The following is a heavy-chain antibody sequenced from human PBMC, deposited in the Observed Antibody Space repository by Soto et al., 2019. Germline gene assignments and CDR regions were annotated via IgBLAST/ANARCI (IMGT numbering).Heavy chain of an antibody. CDR2: IYYSGST. Sequence: PSETLSLTCTVSGGSISSYYWSWIRQPPGKGLEWIGYIYYSGSTNYNPSLKSRVTISVDTSKNQFSLKLSSVTAADTAVYYCAREKYGDESDYYMDVWGKGTTVTVSS. J-gene: IGHJ6*03. CDR3: AREKYGDESDYYMDV. CDR1: GGSISSYY. D-gene: IGHD4-17*01. V-gene: IGHV4-59*01.